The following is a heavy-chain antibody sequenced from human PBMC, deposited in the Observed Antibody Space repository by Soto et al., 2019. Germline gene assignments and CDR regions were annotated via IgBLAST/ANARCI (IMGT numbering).Heavy chain of an antibody. CDR3: AKTYYDFWSGYYNPYGMDV. Sequence: RLSCAASGFTFSSYGMHWVRQAPGKGLEWVAVISYDGSNKYYADSVKGRFTISRDNSKNTLYLQMNSLRAEDTAVYYCAKTYYDFWSGYYNPYGMDVWGQGTTVTVSS. J-gene: IGHJ6*02. V-gene: IGHV3-30*18. CDR2: ISYDGSNK. D-gene: IGHD3-3*01. CDR1: GFTFSSYG.